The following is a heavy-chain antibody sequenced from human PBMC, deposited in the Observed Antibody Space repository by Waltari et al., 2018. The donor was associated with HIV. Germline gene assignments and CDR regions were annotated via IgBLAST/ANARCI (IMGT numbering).Heavy chain of an antibody. CDR3: AKTDWEDGSMRGFDP. CDR2: INSKTGKP. D-gene: IGHD1-26*01. V-gene: IGHV7-4-1*02. J-gene: IGHJ5*02. CDR1: GYTFIDFA. Sequence: QVQLVQSGSELQNTGASVKVSCKASGYTFIDFAINWLRQAPGQGLEWMGWINSKTGKPTYVQGFTGRFVFSLDTSATTAHLEISSLKAEDTAVYYCAKTDWEDGSMRGFDPWGQGTLVTVSS.